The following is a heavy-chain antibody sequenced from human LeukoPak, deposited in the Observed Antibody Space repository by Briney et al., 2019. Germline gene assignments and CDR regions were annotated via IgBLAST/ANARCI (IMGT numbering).Heavy chain of an antibody. D-gene: IGHD6-13*01. CDR1: GGSFSGYY. Sequence: SGTLSLTCAVYGGSFSGYYWSWIRQPPGKGLEWIGEINHSGSTNYNPSLKSRVTISVDTSKNQFSLKLSSVTAADTAVYYCARGQGIAAAGTPFDYWGQGTLVTVSS. J-gene: IGHJ4*02. V-gene: IGHV4-34*01. CDR3: ARGQGIAAAGTPFDY. CDR2: INHSGST.